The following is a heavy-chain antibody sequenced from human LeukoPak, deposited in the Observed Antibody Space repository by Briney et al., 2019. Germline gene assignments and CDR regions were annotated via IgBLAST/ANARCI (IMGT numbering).Heavy chain of an antibody. Sequence: GGSLRLSCAASGFTFSNYAMSWVRQAPGKGLEWVSTISGSGGSTYYADSVKGRVSISRDNSKNTLYLQMNSLRAEDTAVYYCGKKRKREGGAAKNYWGQGTLVTVSS. CDR3: GKKRKREGGAAKNY. V-gene: IGHV3-23*01. J-gene: IGHJ4*02. CDR2: ISGSGGST. D-gene: IGHD2-15*01. CDR1: GFTFSNYA.